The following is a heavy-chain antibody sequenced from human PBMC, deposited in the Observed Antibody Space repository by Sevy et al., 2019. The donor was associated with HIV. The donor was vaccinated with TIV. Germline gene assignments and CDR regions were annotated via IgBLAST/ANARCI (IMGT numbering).Heavy chain of an antibody. J-gene: IGHJ3*02. Sequence: GGSLRLSCAASGFTFSSYAMSWVRQAPGKGLEWVSAISGSGGSTYYADSVKGRFTISRDNSKNTLYLQMNSLRAEDRAVYYCANRGGRIAVAGTWYAFDIWGQGTMVTVSS. CDR2: ISGSGGST. CDR3: ANRGGRIAVAGTWYAFDI. V-gene: IGHV3-23*01. CDR1: GFTFSSYA. D-gene: IGHD6-19*01.